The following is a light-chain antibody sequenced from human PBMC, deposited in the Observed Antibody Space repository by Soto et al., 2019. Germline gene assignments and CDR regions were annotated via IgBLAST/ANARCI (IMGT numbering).Light chain of an antibody. CDR2: SNN. CDR1: SSNIGSNT. CDR3: AALDDSLNGRGV. V-gene: IGLV1-44*01. Sequence: QSVLTQPPSASGTPGQRVTISCSGSSSNIGSNTVNWYQQLPGTAPKLLIYSNNQRPSGVPDRFSGSRSGTSASLAISGLQSEDEGDYYCAALDDSLNGRGVFGGGTKLTV. J-gene: IGLJ3*02.